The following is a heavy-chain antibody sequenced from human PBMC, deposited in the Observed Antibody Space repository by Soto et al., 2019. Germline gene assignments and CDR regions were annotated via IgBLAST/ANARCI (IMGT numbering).Heavy chain of an antibody. CDR1: GFTFRSSD. V-gene: IGHV3-23*01. Sequence: CAASGFTFRSSDVTWVRHAPGKGLQWVSAISSSGGITYYADSVKGRFTISRDNSKNTLYLLMNSLRAEDTAVYYCAKDQTAYCSSTSAGWGQGTLVTVSS. CDR3: AKDQTAYCSSTSAG. CDR2: ISSSGGIT. D-gene: IGHD2-2*01. J-gene: IGHJ4*02.